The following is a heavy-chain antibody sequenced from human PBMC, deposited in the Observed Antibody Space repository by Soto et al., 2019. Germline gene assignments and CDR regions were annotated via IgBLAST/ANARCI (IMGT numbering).Heavy chain of an antibody. J-gene: IGHJ5*02. Sequence: GESLKISGQGSGFDFTSHRITWVRLMRGKGLDCIGNIDLVDSQTHYSPSFQGQVTLSADKSINTSFLQCATLRASDTAIYYCARLTFGVVTSFSWFDPWGPGTLVTVSS. CDR3: ARLTFGVVTSFSWFDP. CDR1: GFDFTSHR. V-gene: IGHV5-10-1*04. D-gene: IGHD3-3*01. CDR2: IDLVDSQT.